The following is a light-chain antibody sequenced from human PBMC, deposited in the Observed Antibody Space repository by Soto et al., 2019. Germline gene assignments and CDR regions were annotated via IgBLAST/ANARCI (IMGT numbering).Light chain of an antibody. V-gene: IGLV2-14*01. Sequence: QPVLTQPASVSGSPGQSITISCTGTSSDFGSYNYVSWYQHVPGKAPKLVIFEASNRPSGVSHRFSGSKSGNTASLTISGLQAEDEGDYYCTSYAGSNKHYVFGTGTKVTVL. CDR3: TSYAGSNKHYV. CDR2: EAS. J-gene: IGLJ1*01. CDR1: SSDFGSYNY.